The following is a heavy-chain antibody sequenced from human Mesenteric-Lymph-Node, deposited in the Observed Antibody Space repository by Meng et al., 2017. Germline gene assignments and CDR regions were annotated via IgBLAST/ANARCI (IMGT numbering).Heavy chain of an antibody. V-gene: IGHV1-69*13. CDR3: ARGYYDSPSSYSYGMDV. Sequence: SVKVTCKTSGGTFSTYAFSWVRQAPGQGLEWVGGTVPVFGPTNYAQRFQGRVTITADESTSTAYMELSGLRSEDTAVYYCARGYYDSPSSYSYGMDVWGQGTTVTVSS. CDR1: GGTFSTYA. J-gene: IGHJ6*02. D-gene: IGHD3-22*01. CDR2: TVPVFGPT.